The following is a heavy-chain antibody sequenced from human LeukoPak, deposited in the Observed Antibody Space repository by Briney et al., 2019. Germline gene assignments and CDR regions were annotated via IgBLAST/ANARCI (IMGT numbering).Heavy chain of an antibody. CDR2: ISSYNGNT. D-gene: IGHD2-2*01. Sequence: ASVKVSCKASGYTFTSYGISWVRQAPGQGLEGMGWISSYNGNTNYAQKLQGRVTITTDSSTSTAYMELRSLRSDDTAVYYCARGAAHPKSSWFDPWGQGTLVTVSS. CDR1: GYTFTSYG. CDR3: ARGAAHPKSSWFDP. J-gene: IGHJ5*02. V-gene: IGHV1-18*01.